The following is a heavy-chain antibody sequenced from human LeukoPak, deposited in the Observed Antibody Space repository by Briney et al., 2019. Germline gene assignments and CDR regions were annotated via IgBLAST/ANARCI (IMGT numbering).Heavy chain of an antibody. J-gene: IGHJ4*02. CDR2: ISPSSTYI. V-gene: IGHV3-21*01. CDR1: GFTFSSYN. D-gene: IGHD6-19*01. CDR3: AREFSSGLIIDY. Sequence: PGGSLRLSCAASGFTFSSYNMNWVRQAPGEGLEWVSSISPSSTYIYYADSVKGRFTVSRDDAKNSLHLQMNSLRVEDTAVYYCAREFSSGLIIDYLGQGTLVTVSS.